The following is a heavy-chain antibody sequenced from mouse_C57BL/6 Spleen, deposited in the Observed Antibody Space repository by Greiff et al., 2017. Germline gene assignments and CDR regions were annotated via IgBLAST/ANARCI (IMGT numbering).Heavy chain of an antibody. D-gene: IGHD2-4*01. CDR2: INYDGSST. J-gene: IGHJ4*01. Sequence: EVQLVESEGGLVQPGSSMKLSCTASGFTFSDYYMAWVRQVPEKGLEWVANINYDGSSTYYLDSLKSRFIISRDNAKNILYLQMSSLKSEDTATYYCARDEGDYEGAMDYWGQGTSVTVSS. CDR1: GFTFSDYY. V-gene: IGHV5-16*01. CDR3: ARDEGDYEGAMDY.